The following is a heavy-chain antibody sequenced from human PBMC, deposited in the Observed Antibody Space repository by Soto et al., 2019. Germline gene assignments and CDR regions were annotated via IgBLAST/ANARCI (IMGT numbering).Heavy chain of an antibody. Sequence: SQTLSLTCAISGDSVSSNSAAWNWIRQSPSRGLEWLGRTYYRSKWYNDYAVSVKSRITINPDTSKKQFSLQLNSVTPEDTAVYYCAIDFLSSFLPSGYYYGVGVCGQGTTVTVSS. CDR3: AIDFLSSFLPSGYYYGVGV. J-gene: IGHJ6*02. CDR1: GDSVSSNSAA. V-gene: IGHV6-1*01. CDR2: TYYRSKWYN. D-gene: IGHD3-3*01.